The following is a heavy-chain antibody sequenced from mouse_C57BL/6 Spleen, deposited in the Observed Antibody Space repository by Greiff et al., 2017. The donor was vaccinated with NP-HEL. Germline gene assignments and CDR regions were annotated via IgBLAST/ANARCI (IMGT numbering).Heavy chain of an antibody. J-gene: IGHJ4*01. Sequence: EVQRVESGGGLVQPGGSLKLSCAASGFTFSDYYMYWVRQTPEQRLEWVAYISNGGGSTYYPDTVKGRFTISRDNATNTLYLQMSRVKSEDTAMYYCAGAPYSYTPMQDCAMDYWGQGTSVTVSS. CDR3: AGAPYSYTPMQDCAMDY. CDR2: ISNGGGST. V-gene: IGHV5-12*01. D-gene: IGHD2-10*01. CDR1: GFTFSDYY.